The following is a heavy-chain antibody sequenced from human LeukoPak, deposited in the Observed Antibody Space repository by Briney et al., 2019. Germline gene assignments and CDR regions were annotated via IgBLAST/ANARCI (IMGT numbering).Heavy chain of an antibody. J-gene: IGHJ4*02. D-gene: IGHD3-22*01. CDR3: ARGYDSSGYYIGYFDY. CDR1: GYTFTGYY. V-gene: IGHV1-2*02. Sequence: ASVKVSCKASGYTFTGYYMHWVRQAPGQGLEWMGWINPNSGGTNYAQKFQGRVTMTRDTSISTAYMELSRLRSDDTAVYYCARGYDSSGYYIGYFDYWGQGTPVTVSS. CDR2: INPNSGGT.